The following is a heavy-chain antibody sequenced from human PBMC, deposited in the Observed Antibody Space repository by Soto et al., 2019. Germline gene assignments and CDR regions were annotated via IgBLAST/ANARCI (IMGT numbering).Heavy chain of an antibody. CDR1: GHSFTSYW. CDR2: IYPGDSDT. J-gene: IGHJ6*02. V-gene: IGHV5-51*01. CDR3: ASQYYDFWSGSYYYYGMVV. Sequence: PGESLKISCKGSGHSFTSYWIRWVRQMPGKALEWMGIIYPGDSDTLYSPSFQGQITISADKSINTAYLQWSSLKAQDTAMYYCASQYYDFWSGSYYYYGMVVWGQGTTVTVSS. D-gene: IGHD3-3*01.